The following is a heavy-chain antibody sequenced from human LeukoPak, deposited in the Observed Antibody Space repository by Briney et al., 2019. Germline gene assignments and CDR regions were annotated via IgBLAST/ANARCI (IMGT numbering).Heavy chain of an antibody. CDR2: IYSGGST. D-gene: IGHD3-16*02. CDR1: GFTFSSYG. CDR3: ASGSSVRLRLGELSY. V-gene: IGHV3-66*01. J-gene: IGHJ4*02. Sequence: GGSLRLSCAASGFTFSSYGMSWVRQAPGKGLEWVSVIYSGGSTYYADSVKGRFTISRDNSKNTLYLQMNSLRAEDTAVYYCASGSSVRLRLGELSYWGQGTLVTVSS.